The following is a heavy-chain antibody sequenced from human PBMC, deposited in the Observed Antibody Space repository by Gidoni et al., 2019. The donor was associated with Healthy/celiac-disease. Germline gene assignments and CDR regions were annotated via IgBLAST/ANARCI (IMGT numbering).Heavy chain of an antibody. V-gene: IGHV3-23*01. CDR1: GFTFSSYA. J-gene: IGHJ3*02. CDR2: ISGSGGST. CDR3: AKDLTITMVRGVIPDDAFDI. Sequence: EVQLLESGGGLVQPGGSLRLSCAASGFTFSSYAMSWVRQAPGKGLEWVSAISGSGGSTYYADSVKGRFTISRDNSKNTLYLQMNSLRAEDTAVYYCAKDLTITMVRGVIPDDAFDIWGQGTMVTVSS. D-gene: IGHD3-10*01.